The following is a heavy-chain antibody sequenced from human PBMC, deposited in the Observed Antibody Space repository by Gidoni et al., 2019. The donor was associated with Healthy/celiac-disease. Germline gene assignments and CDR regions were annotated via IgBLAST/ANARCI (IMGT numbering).Heavy chain of an antibody. D-gene: IGHD3-16*01. J-gene: IGHJ4*02. CDR1: GGSISSYY. Sequence: QVQLPESGPGLVKPSETLSLTCTVSGGSISSYYWSWIRQPPGKGLEWIGYIYYSGSTNYNPSLKSRVTISVDTSKNQFSLKLSSVTAADTAVYYCAREKVGLDYWGQGTLVTVSS. V-gene: IGHV4-59*01. CDR3: AREKVGLDY. CDR2: IYYSGST.